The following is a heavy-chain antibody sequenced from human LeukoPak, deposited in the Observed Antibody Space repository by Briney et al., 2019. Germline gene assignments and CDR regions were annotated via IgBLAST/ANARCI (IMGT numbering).Heavy chain of an antibody. CDR3: AKDSIVYYYYYMDV. Sequence: PGGSLRLSCAASGFTFSSYGMHWVRQAPGKGLEWVAVISYDVGKKYYADSVKGRFTISRDKSKNTLYLHMNSLRAEDTAVYYCAKDSIVYYYYYMDVWGKGTTVTVSS. CDR2: ISYDVGKK. D-gene: IGHD3-16*02. V-gene: IGHV3-30*18. J-gene: IGHJ6*03. CDR1: GFTFSSYG.